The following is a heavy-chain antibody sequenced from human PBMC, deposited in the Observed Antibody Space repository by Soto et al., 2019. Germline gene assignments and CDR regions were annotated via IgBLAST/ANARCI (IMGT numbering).Heavy chain of an antibody. Sequence: SETLSLTCAVYGGSFSGYYWSWIRQPPWKGLEWIGEINHSGSTNYNPSLKSRVTISVDTSKNQFSLKLSSVTAADTAVYYCARIMPIRRYYDSSGYVQHWGQGTLVTVSS. J-gene: IGHJ1*01. V-gene: IGHV4-34*01. CDR3: ARIMPIRRYYDSSGYVQH. CDR2: INHSGST. CDR1: GGSFSGYY. D-gene: IGHD3-22*01.